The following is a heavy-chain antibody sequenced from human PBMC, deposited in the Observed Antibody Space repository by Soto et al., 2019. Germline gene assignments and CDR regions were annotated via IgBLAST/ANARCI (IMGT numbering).Heavy chain of an antibody. CDR1: GVSISSYY. CDR2: IFYTENT. Sequence: SETLSLTCTVSGVSISSYYWSWIRQPPGKGLEWIGSIFYTENTDYNPSLKSRVTISIDTSKKQFSLNLRSVTAADTAIYYCVRANRGAFDYWGQGTLVTVSS. J-gene: IGHJ4*02. V-gene: IGHV4-59*01. CDR3: VRANRGAFDY.